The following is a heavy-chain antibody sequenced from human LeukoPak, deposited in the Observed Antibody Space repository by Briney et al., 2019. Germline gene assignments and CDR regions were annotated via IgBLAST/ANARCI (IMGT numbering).Heavy chain of an antibody. J-gene: IGHJ6*02. CDR1: GYTLTGYY. Sequence: ASVKVSCKASGYTLTGYYMHWVRQAPGQGLEWMGWINPNRGGTNYAQKFQGRVTVTRDTSISTAYMELSRLRSDDTAVYYCARDYCSGGSCYRYYYYGMDVWGQGTTVTVSS. CDR2: INPNRGGT. V-gene: IGHV1-2*02. CDR3: ARDYCSGGSCYRYYYYGMDV. D-gene: IGHD2-15*01.